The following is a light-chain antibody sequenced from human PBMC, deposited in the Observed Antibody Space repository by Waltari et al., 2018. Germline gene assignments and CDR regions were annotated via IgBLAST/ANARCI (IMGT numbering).Light chain of an antibody. V-gene: IGKV1-39*01. Sequence: DIQMTQSPSSLSASVGDRVTITCRASQSISSYLNWYQQKPGKAPKLLIYAASSLQSGVPSTFSCSGTGTDFTLTISSLQPEDCTTYSWQQSYRTPRAIGQGTRLKIK. CDR3: QQSYRTPRA. J-gene: IGKJ5*01. CDR2: AAS. CDR1: QSISSY.